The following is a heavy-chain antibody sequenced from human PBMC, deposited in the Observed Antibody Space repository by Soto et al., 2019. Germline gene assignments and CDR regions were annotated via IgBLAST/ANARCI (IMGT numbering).Heavy chain of an antibody. D-gene: IGHD4-17*01. Sequence: PSETLSLTCTVSGGSISSYYWSWIRQPPGKGLEWIGYIYYSGSTNYNPSLKSRVTISVDTSKNQFSLKLSSVTAADTAVYYCARRNGKYYGGNPFDYWGQGTLVTVSS. J-gene: IGHJ4*02. CDR3: ARRNGKYYGGNPFDY. CDR1: GGSISSYY. V-gene: IGHV4-59*01. CDR2: IYYSGST.